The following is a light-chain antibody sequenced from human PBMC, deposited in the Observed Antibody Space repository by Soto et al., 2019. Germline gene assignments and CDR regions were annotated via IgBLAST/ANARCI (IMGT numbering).Light chain of an antibody. CDR3: QQLNSYPVT. J-gene: IGKJ2*01. Sequence: DIQLTQSPSFLSASVGDRVTITCRASQGISSYLALYQQKPGKAPKLLIYAASTLQSGVPSRFSGSGSGTEFTLTISSLQPEDFANYYCQQLNSYPVTFGQGTKLEIK. CDR2: AAS. V-gene: IGKV1-9*01. CDR1: QGISSY.